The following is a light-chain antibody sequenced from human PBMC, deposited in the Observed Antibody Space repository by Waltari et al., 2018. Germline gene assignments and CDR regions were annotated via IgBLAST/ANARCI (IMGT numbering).Light chain of an antibody. V-gene: IGLV1-44*01. CDR1: SSNIGTET. Sequence: QSVLTQSPSASGTPGQRVTISCSGSSSNIGTETVTWYQQLPGTAPTLLIYSNNQRPSGVPDRFSGSKSGTSASLAISGLQPEDEADYYCASWDNSLNVVVFGGGTKLTVL. CDR3: ASWDNSLNVVV. CDR2: SNN. J-gene: IGLJ2*01.